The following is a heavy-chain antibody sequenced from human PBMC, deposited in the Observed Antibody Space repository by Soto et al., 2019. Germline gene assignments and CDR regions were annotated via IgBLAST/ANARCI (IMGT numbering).Heavy chain of an antibody. CDR2: IFPSDSQI. CDR1: GYSFTSYW. V-gene: IGHV5-51*01. J-gene: IGHJ4*02. CDR3: ARPASGNVYYYLDGYFDS. Sequence: PGESLKISCNGSGYSFTSYWIGWVRQMPGKGLEWMGIIFPSDSQIKYSPSFQGQVTISADTSITTAYLQWDTLEASDSATYYCARPASGNVYYYLDGYFDSWGQGTPVTIS. D-gene: IGHD3-16*01.